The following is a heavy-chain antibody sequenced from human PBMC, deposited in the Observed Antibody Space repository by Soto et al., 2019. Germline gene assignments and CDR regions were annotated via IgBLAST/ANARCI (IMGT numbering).Heavy chain of an antibody. J-gene: IGHJ3*02. CDR1: GGSISSSNW. V-gene: IGHV4-4*02. CDR2: IYHSGST. CDR3: ARETYYYVSSGYRKGAFDI. Sequence: QVQLQESGPGLVKPSGTLSLTCAVSGGSISSSNWWSWVRQPPGKGLEWIGEIYHSGSTNYNPSLKSRVTISVDKSKNQFSLKLSSVTAADTAVYYCARETYYYVSSGYRKGAFDIWGQGTMVTVSS. D-gene: IGHD3-22*01.